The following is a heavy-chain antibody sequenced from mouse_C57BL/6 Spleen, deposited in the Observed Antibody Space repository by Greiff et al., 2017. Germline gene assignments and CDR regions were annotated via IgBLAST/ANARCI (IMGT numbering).Heavy chain of an antibody. Sequence: VQLQQPGAELVMPGASVKLSCKASGYTFTSYWMHWVKQRPGQGLEWIGEIDPSDSYTNYTQKFKGKFTLTVDKSSSTAYMQLSSLTSEDSAVYYCATYYDNFSGFAYWGQGTLVTVSA. D-gene: IGHD2-1*01. CDR1: GYTFTSYW. CDR2: IDPSDSYT. V-gene: IGHV1-69*01. CDR3: ATYYDNFSGFAY. J-gene: IGHJ3*01.